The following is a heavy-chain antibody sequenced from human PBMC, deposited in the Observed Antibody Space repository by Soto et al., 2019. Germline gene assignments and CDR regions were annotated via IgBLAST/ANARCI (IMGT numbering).Heavy chain of an antibody. CDR3: AKRKYCPSTPCFDY. Sequence: EVQLEECGGELVQPGGSLSLSFGDSAFTSIISYLTAVHQFPGKERAWDSVMSSDGHTYYTDSVKGRFTISRDNSKTTLSLQMSSLRAEDRAVYYCAKRKYCPSTPCFDYWGQGTLVTVSS. J-gene: IGHJ4*02. CDR2: MSSDGHT. CDR1: AFTSIISY. V-gene: IGHV3-66*01. D-gene: IGHD2-15*01.